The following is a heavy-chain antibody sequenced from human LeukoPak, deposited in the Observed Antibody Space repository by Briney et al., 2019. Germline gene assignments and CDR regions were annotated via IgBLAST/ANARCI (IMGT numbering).Heavy chain of an antibody. CDR1: GGSISRYY. CDR3: SREGASSGSFQGHWHFDF. J-gene: IGHJ2*01. Sequence: SSETLSLTCTVSGGSISRYYWSWIRQPAGKGLEWIGRIYASGSTTYNPSLKSRVTMSVDTSKSQFSLKLTSVTAADTAIYFCSREGASSGSFQGHWHFDFWGRGTLVTVSS. D-gene: IGHD1-26*01. V-gene: IGHV4-4*07. CDR2: IYASGST.